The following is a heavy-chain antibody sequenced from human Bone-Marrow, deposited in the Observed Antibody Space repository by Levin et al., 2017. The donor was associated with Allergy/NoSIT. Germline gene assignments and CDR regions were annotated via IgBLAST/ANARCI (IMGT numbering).Heavy chain of an antibody. CDR2: ISGSGDST. V-gene: IGHV3-23*01. CDR3: AKDLGYSSGWAARHIFEY. D-gene: IGHD6-25*01. Sequence: PGGSLRLSCAASGFSFSTYAMSWVRQAPGKGLEWVSAISGSGDSTYYADSVKGRFYADSVKGRFTISRDNSKNTLYLQMTSLRVEDTAIYYCAKDLGYSSGWAARHIFEYWGQGTLVTVSS. CDR1: GFSFSTYA. J-gene: IGHJ4*02.